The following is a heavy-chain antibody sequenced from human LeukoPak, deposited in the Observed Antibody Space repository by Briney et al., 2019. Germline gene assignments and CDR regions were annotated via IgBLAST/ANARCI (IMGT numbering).Heavy chain of an antibody. CDR3: ARGKEMTAVAGYYSFDY. Sequence: NPSETLSLTCTVSGGSISGHYWTWIRQPAGRGLEWIGRIYSSGSTYYNPPLMSQVTISLDTSNNQFSLRVTSVTAADTAVYYCARGKEMTAVAGYYSFDYWGQGTLVSVSS. D-gene: IGHD6-19*01. CDR1: GGSISGHY. CDR2: IYSSGST. V-gene: IGHV4-4*07. J-gene: IGHJ4*02.